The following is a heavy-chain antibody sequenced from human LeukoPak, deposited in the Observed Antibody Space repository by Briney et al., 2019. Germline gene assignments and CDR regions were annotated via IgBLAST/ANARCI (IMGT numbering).Heavy chain of an antibody. J-gene: IGHJ4*02. Sequence: SGPTLVKPTQTLTLTCTFSGFSLSTSGVGVGWIRQPPGKALEWLALIYWDDEKRYSPSLKSRLTITKDTSKNQVVLTVTNMDPVDTATYYCAHRQVYDLLSGLTYWGQGTLVTVSS. CDR2: IYWDDEK. D-gene: IGHD3-3*01. CDR3: AHRQVYDLLSGLTY. V-gene: IGHV2-5*02. CDR1: GFSLSTSGVG.